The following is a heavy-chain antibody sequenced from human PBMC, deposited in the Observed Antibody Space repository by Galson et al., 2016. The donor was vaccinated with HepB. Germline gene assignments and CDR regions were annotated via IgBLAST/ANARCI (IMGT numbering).Heavy chain of an antibody. CDR1: GGSISSDYY. D-gene: IGHD6-19*01. CDR3: ATGIVVAGRMYYYYMDV. Sequence: SETLSLTCIVSGGSISSDYYWGWIRQPPGRGLEWIGSIYYTGSTNYSPSLESRVTISVDTSKNHLSLSLSSVTAADTAVYYCATGIVVAGRMYYYYMDVWGKGTSVTVSS. J-gene: IGHJ6*03. CDR2: IYYTGST. V-gene: IGHV4-39*01.